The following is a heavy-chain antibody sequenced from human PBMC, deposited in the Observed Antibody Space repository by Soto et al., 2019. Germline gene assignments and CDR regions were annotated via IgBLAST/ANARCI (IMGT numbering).Heavy chain of an antibody. CDR2: INAGNGNT. V-gene: IGHV1-3*05. D-gene: IGHD6-19*01. CDR1: GYTFTGYA. J-gene: IGHJ4*02. CDR3: ARAVAVPADFDY. Sequence: QVQLVQSGAEEKKPGASVKVSCKASGYTFTGYAMHWVRQAPGQRLEWMGWINAGNGNTKYSQKFQGRVTITRDTSAGTAYREVSSLRSEDTAVYFCARAVAVPADFDYWGQGTLGTVSS.